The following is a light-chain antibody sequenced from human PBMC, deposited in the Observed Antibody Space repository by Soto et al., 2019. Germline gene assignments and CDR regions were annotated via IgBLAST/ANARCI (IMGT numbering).Light chain of an antibody. CDR3: MQSMEIPIT. CDR2: EAS. V-gene: IGKV2D-29*01. J-gene: IGKJ5*01. CDR1: QSLLHSDGRTF. Sequence: DIVMTQSPLSLSVTPGQPASISCKSSQSLLHSDGRTFLCWYLQKPGQPPQVLIYEASDRFSGVEDXXSGSGSGTDFTLKISRVEAEDAGVYYCMQSMEIPITFGQGTRLEIK.